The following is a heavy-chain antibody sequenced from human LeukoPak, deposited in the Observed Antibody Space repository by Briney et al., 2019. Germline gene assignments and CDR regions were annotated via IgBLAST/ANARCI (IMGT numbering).Heavy chain of an antibody. CDR1: GFTFDDYA. CDR2: ISGSGGST. CDR3: AKDGGSYYFRYFFDY. D-gene: IGHD1-26*01. V-gene: IGHV3-23*01. J-gene: IGHJ4*02. Sequence: GRSLRLSCAASGFTFDDYAMHWVRQAPGKGLEWVSAISGSGGSTYYADSVKGRFTISRDNSKNTLYLQMNSLRAEDTAVYYCAKDGGSYYFRYFFDYWGQGTLVTVSS.